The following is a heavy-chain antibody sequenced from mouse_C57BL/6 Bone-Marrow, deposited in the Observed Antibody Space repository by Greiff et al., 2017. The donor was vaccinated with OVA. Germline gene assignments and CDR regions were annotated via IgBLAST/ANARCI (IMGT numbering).Heavy chain of an antibody. CDR3: ARDYDYDGAWLAY. V-gene: IGHV1-85*01. J-gene: IGHJ3*01. D-gene: IGHD2-4*01. CDR2: IYPRDGST. CDR1: GYTFTSYD. Sequence: QVQLQQSGPELVKPGASVKLSCKASGYTFTSYDINWVKQRPGQGLEWIGWIYPRDGSTKYNEKFKGKATLTVDTSSSTAYMELHSLTSEDSAVYVCARDYDYDGAWLAYWGQGTLVTVSA.